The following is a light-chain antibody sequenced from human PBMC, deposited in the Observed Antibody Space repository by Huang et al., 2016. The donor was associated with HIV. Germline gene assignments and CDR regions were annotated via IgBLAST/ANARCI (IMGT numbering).Light chain of an antibody. J-gene: IGKJ1*01. CDR3: QQTYDTPWT. Sequence: DIQMTQSPSSLSASVGDRVTITCRASQNIKSYLNWYQQKPGKAPKVLIYAGSILQSGVPSRFSGTESGTHFTRTINSLRPEDFATYYCQQTYDTPWTFGHGTKVEIK. CDR2: AGS. V-gene: IGKV1-39*01. CDR1: QNIKSY.